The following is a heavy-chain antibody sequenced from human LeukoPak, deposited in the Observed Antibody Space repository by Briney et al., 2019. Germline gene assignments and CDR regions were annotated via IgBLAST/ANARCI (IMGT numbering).Heavy chain of an antibody. V-gene: IGHV3-21*01. Sequence: GGSLRLSCAASGFTFSSYSMNWVRQAPGKGLEWVSSISSSSSYIYYADSVKGRFTISRDNAKNSLYLQMNSLRAEDTAEYYCARDGTSGYDGFDYWGQGTLVTLSS. CDR2: ISSSSSYI. J-gene: IGHJ4*02. CDR3: ARDGTSGYDGFDY. CDR1: GFTFSSYS. D-gene: IGHD5-12*01.